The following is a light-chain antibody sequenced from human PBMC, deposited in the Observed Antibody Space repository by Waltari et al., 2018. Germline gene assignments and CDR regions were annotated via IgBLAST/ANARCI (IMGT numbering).Light chain of an antibody. CDR3: QAWDRSPI. CDR1: KLGDQY. CDR2: QDN. J-gene: IGLJ2*01. V-gene: IGLV3-1*01. Sequence: SYELTQPPSVSVSPGQTASITCSGDKLGDQYIHWYQQKPAQSPVLVIHQDNNRPSGIPGRFAGSSAGNTATLTIGGTQAIDEADYFCQAWDRSPIFGGGTKLTVL.